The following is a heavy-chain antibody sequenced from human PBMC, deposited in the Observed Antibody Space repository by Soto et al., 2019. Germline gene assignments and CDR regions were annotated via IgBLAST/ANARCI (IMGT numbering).Heavy chain of an antibody. Sequence: QVQLQESGPGLVKPSETLSLTCTVSGGSVSSGSYYWSWIRQPPGKGLEWIGYIYYSGSTNYNPSLKRRVTISVDTSKNQFSLKLSSVTAADTAVYYCARDPTTDYYDYGMDVWGQGTTVTVSS. D-gene: IGHD4-4*01. CDR3: ARDPTTDYYDYGMDV. CDR2: IYYSGST. V-gene: IGHV4-61*01. J-gene: IGHJ6*02. CDR1: GGSVSSGSYY.